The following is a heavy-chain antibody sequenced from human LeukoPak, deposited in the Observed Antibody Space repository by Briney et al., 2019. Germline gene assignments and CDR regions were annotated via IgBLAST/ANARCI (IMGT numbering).Heavy chain of an antibody. CDR2: INHSGST. CDR3: ARLGLRFLEWRARDGIYYFDY. CDR1: GGSISSSSYY. J-gene: IGHJ4*02. Sequence: PSETLSLTCTVSGGSISSSSYYWGWIRQPPGKGLEWIGEINHSGSTNYDPSLKSRVTISVDTSKNQFSLKLSSVTAADTAVYYCARLGLRFLEWRARDGIYYFDYWGQGTLVTVSS. D-gene: IGHD3-3*01. V-gene: IGHV4-39*07.